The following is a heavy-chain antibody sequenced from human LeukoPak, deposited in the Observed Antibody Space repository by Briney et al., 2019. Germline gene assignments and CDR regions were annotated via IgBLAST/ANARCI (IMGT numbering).Heavy chain of an antibody. CDR3: AKWGDYDVLTGYYVPDY. CDR2: ILGSGGST. CDR1: GFTFSNYA. J-gene: IGHJ4*02. V-gene: IGHV3-23*01. Sequence: TGGSLRLSCAASGFTFSNYAMSWVRQAPGKGLERVSAILGSGGSTYYADSVKGRFTVSRDNSKSTLYLQMNSLRAEDTALYYCAKWGDYDVLTGYYVPDYWGQGTLVTVSS. D-gene: IGHD3-9*01.